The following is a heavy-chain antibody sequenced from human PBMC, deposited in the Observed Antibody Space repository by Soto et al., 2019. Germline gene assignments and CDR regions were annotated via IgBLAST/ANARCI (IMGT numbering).Heavy chain of an antibody. CDR1: GFTFRSYA. V-gene: IGHV3-23*01. Sequence: EVQLLESGGGLVQPGGSLRLSCAASGFTFRSYAMTWVRQAPGRGLEWVSGISGGGDETYNADSVKGRFTISRDNSKKTLYLRMNSLRAEDTAIYYCVKDGVAYNGVWDYFDHWGQGTPSTVSS. CDR3: VKDGVAYNGVWDYFDH. D-gene: IGHD3-3*01. J-gene: IGHJ4*02. CDR2: ISGGGDET.